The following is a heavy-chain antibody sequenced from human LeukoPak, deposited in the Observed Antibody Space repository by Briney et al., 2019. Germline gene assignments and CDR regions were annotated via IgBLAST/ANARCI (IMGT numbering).Heavy chain of an antibody. D-gene: IGHD3-22*01. CDR3: ARAHYYDSSAYDY. Sequence: GGSLRLSCAASGFTFSSYEMNWVRQAPGKGLEWVSYISSSGSAINYADSVKGRFTISRDNAKNSLYLRMNSLRAEDTAVYYCARAHYYDSSAYDYWGQETLVTVSS. V-gene: IGHV3-48*03. J-gene: IGHJ4*02. CDR1: GFTFSSYE. CDR2: ISSSGSAI.